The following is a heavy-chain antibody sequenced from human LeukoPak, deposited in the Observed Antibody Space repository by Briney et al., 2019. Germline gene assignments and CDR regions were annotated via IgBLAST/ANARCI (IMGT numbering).Heavy chain of an antibody. J-gene: IGHJ4*02. Sequence: GGSLRLSCAASGFTFSSYAMSWVRQTPGKGLEWVASIKEDGSERQYVDSVKGRFTISRDNAKNSLYLQMNSLRAEDTAVYYCARPRYGSGSPYDYWGQGTLVTVSS. D-gene: IGHD3-10*01. CDR1: GFTFSSYA. CDR2: IKEDGSER. CDR3: ARPRYGSGSPYDY. V-gene: IGHV3-7*01.